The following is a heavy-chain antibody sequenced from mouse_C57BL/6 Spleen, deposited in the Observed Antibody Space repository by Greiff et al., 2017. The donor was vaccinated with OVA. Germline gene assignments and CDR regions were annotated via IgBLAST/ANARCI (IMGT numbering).Heavy chain of an antibody. D-gene: IGHD1-1*01. CDR3: ARGYDGSLDYAMDY. CDR1: GYTFTSYW. Sequence: VKLVESGAELAKPGASVKLSCKASGYTFTSYWLHWVKQRPGQGLEWIGYINPSSGYTKYNQKFKDTATLTADKSSSTAYMQLSSLTYEDSAVYDCARGYDGSLDYAMDYWGQGTSVTVSS. CDR2: INPSSGYT. J-gene: IGHJ4*01. V-gene: IGHV1-7*01.